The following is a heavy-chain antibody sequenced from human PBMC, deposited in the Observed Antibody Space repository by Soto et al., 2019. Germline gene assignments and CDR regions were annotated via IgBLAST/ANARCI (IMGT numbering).Heavy chain of an antibody. CDR2: IHTVGST. CDR3: ARGLNDDS. D-gene: IGHD1-1*01. CDR1: GFSIGGNP. V-gene: IGHV3-53*01. J-gene: IGHJ4*02. Sequence: TGGSLRLSCEVSGFSIGGNPMSWVRQAPGQGLEWVASIHTVGSTYYADSVQGRFTISRDNSKNTLFLQMNSLRVGDTAIYFCARGLNDDSWGQGTLVTVSS.